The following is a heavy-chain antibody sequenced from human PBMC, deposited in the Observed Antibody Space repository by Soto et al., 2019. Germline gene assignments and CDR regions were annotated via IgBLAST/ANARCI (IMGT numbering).Heavy chain of an antibody. CDR2: TYYRSKWYN. Sequence: SQTLSLTCAISGDSVSSNSAAWNWIRQSPSRGPEWLGRTYYRSKWYNDYAVSVKSRITINPDTSKNQFSLQLNSVTPEDTAVYYCARGGYSSSWYSSYYYYGMDVWGQGTTVTVSS. CDR3: ARGGYSSSWYSSYYYYGMDV. D-gene: IGHD6-13*01. V-gene: IGHV6-1*01. CDR1: GDSVSSNSAA. J-gene: IGHJ6*02.